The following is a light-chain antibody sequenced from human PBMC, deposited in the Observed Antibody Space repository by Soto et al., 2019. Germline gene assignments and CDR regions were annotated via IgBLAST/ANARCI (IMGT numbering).Light chain of an antibody. Sequence: QSVLTQPASVSGSPGQSITISCTGTSSDVGGYNYVSWYQKHPGKAPKLVIYEVSNRPSGVSNRFSGSKSGNTASLTISGLQAEDEADYYCSSYAGRSTHVVFGGGTKLTVL. V-gene: IGLV2-14*01. CDR3: SSYAGRSTHVV. J-gene: IGLJ2*01. CDR1: SSDVGGYNY. CDR2: EVS.